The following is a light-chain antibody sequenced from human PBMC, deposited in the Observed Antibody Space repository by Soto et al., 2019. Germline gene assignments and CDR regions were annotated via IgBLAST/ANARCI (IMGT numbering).Light chain of an antibody. CDR1: SSDVGGHNY. V-gene: IGLV2-14*01. J-gene: IGLJ2*01. CDR3: SSYTSSTTLDVV. CDR2: EVT. Sequence: QSVLTQPASVSGSPGQSITISCTGTSSDVGGHNYVSWYQQHPGTAPKLMIYEVTNRPSGVSNRFSGSKSGNTASLTISGRQAEDEADYYCSSYTSSTTLDVVFGGGTKVTVL.